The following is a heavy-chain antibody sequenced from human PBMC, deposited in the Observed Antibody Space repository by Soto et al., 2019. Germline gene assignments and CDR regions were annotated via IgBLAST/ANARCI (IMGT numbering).Heavy chain of an antibody. CDR2: INHSGNT. CDR1: GGSFSGYY. Sequence: AETLSLTCAVYGGSFSGYYWSWIRQPPGKGLEWVGEINHSGNTNYNPSVKSRFTISVDTSKNQFSLKLSSVTAADTAVYYCARGPIESSGYYSPRAPWGQGTLVTVSS. D-gene: IGHD3-22*01. J-gene: IGHJ5*02. V-gene: IGHV4-34*01. CDR3: ARGPIESSGYYSPRAP.